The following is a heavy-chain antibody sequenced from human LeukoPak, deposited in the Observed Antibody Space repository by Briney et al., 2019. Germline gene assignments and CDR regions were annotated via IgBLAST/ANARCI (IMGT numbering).Heavy chain of an antibody. V-gene: IGHV4-59*01. CDR3: ARVAGDYVRGGFDY. CDR2: IYYSGST. Sequence: SETLSLTCTVSGGSISSYYWSWIRQPPGKGLEWIGYIYYSGSTNYNPSLKSRVTISVDTSKNQFSLKLSSVTAADTAVYYSARVAGDYVRGGFDYWGQGTLVTVSS. J-gene: IGHJ4*02. D-gene: IGHD4-17*01. CDR1: GGSISSYY.